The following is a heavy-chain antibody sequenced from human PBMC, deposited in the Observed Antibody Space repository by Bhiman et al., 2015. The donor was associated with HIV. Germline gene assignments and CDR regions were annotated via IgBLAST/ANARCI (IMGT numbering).Heavy chain of an antibody. CDR3: AKHSGSFPRSDYFDC. Sequence: EVQLVESGGGLVQPGGSLRLSCAASGFPFSSYWMTWVRQAPGKGLEWVATIKQDGTEKYYVDSVKGRFTISRDSAKNSLYLQLNSLRAEDTAVYYCAKHSGSFPRSDYFDCRGQGTPVTVSS. D-gene: IGHD3-10*01. V-gene: IGHV3-7*05. CDR1: GFPFSSYW. J-gene: IGHJ4*02. CDR2: IKQDGTEK.